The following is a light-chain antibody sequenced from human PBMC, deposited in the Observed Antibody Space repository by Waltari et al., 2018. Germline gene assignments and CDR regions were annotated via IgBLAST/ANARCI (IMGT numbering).Light chain of an antibody. CDR3: NSYAGRNRVGV. Sequence: QSALTQPPSASGSPGQPVTISCTGTSSDVGGYNYVSWYQQPPGKAPKLIIYEVTKRPAGVPDRFSGSKSGNTASLTVSGLQADDEADYYCNSYAGRNRVGVFGGGTKVTVL. CDR1: SSDVGGYNY. J-gene: IGLJ2*01. CDR2: EVT. V-gene: IGLV2-8*01.